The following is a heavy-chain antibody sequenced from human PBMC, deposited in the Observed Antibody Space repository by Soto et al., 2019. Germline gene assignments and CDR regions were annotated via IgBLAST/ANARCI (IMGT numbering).Heavy chain of an antibody. CDR3: AYRRRYTTTYSDY. J-gene: IGHJ4*02. Sequence: QITLKEPGPTLVEPTQTLTLTCTFSGFSLATTGVAVGWIRQPPGKALEWLALTYWDNDYRYSPSLKNRLTLTRDTSKNQVVLTMTNMYPVDTGTYDCAYRRRYTTTYSDYWGQGTLVTVSS. CDR1: GFSLATTGVA. V-gene: IGHV2-5*02. D-gene: IGHD1-1*01. CDR2: TYWDNDY.